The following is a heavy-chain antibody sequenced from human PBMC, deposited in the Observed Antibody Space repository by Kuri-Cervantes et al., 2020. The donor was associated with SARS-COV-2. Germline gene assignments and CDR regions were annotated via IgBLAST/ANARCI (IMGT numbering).Heavy chain of an antibody. J-gene: IGHJ4*02. CDR1: GFTFSNAW. V-gene: IGHV3-23*01. D-gene: IGHD1-26*01. CDR2: ISGSGGST. CDR3: AKSGSYYFDY. Sequence: GGSLRLSCAASGFTFSNAWMSWVRQAPGKGLEWVSAISGSGGSTYYADSVKGRFTISRDNSKNTLYLQMNSLRAEDTAVYYCAKSGSYYFDYWGQGTLVTVSS.